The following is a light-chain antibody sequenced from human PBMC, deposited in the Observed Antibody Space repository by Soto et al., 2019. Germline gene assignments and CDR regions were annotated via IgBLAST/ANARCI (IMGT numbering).Light chain of an antibody. CDR1: SNDIGGYNY. J-gene: IGLJ2*01. Sequence: QSALTQPASVSGSPGQSITFSCTGTSNDIGGYNYVSWYQHHPGKDPKLMIFDVSNRPSGVSYRFSGSKSGNTASLTISGLKSEYEAEYYCSSYTSSSTMLFVGGTKLTVL. CDR3: SSYTSSSTML. CDR2: DVS. V-gene: IGLV2-14*03.